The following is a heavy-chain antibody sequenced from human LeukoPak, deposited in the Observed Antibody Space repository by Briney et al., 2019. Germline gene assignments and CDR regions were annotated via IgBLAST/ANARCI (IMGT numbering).Heavy chain of an antibody. CDR2: ISAKTGNT. CDR1: GYNFNNYG. D-gene: IGHD1-26*01. J-gene: IGHJ6*02. CDR3: ARGSYPYSHGMDV. V-gene: IGHV1-18*01. Sequence: GASVKVSCKASGYNFNNYGVSWVGQAPGQGLEWMGWISAKTGNTNYAQKVQGRVTMTTDTSTTTAYMELRSLGSDDTAVYYCARGSYPYSHGMDVWGQGTTVTVSS.